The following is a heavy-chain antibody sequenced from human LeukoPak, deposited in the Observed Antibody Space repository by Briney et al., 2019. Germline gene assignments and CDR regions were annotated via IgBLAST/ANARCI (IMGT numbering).Heavy chain of an antibody. Sequence: GASVKVSCKPSGYTFTVYYIHWVRQAPRQGLEWMGWINPTSGATNYAQKFQGRVTMTRDTSISTAYMELSRLRSDDTAVYYCARVAAMVSFDYWGQGTLVTVSS. CDR1: GYTFTVYY. J-gene: IGHJ4*02. CDR2: INPTSGAT. D-gene: IGHD5-18*01. V-gene: IGHV1-2*02. CDR3: ARVAAMVSFDY.